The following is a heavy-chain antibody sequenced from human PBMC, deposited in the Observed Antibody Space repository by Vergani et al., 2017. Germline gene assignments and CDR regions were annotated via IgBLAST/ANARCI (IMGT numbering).Heavy chain of an antibody. CDR1: GYTFTSYY. D-gene: IGHD4-23*01. V-gene: IGHV1-46*03. CDR3: ARIPYGGNHIDV. Sequence: QVQLVQSGAAGKKPGASVKVSCKASGYTFTSYYMHWVRQAPGQGLEWMGIINPSGGSKSYAQKFQGRVTMTRDTSTSTVYMELSSLRSVDTAVYYCARIPYGGNHIDVWGKGTTVTVSS. J-gene: IGHJ6*03. CDR2: INPSGGSK.